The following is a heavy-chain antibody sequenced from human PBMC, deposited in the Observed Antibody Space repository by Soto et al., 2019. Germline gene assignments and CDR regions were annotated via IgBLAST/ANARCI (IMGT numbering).Heavy chain of an antibody. D-gene: IGHD6-19*01. J-gene: IGHJ4*02. Sequence: AGSLILSCAASGFNFGVFGMHWVRQAPGKGLEWLSVLSYEGSEEYYADSVRGRFTISRDNSKNTLFLQMDSLRVDDTGVYYCALTRRSSLLEVAGPGFEYWGQGTLVTVSS. V-gene: IGHV3-30*03. CDR1: GFNFGVFG. CDR2: LSYEGSEE. CDR3: ALTRRSSLLEVAGPGFEY.